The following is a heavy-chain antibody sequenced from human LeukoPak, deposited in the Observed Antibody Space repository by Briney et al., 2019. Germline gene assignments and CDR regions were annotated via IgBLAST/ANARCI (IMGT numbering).Heavy chain of an antibody. J-gene: IGHJ6*02. V-gene: IGHV3-30*18. CDR3: AKDQLEYYYYGMDV. CDR2: ISNDGSNK. Sequence: GGSLRLSCAASGFTFSSYGMHWVRQAPGKGLEWVAVISNDGSNKYYADSVKGRFTISRDNSKNTLYLQMNSLRAEDTAVYYCAKDQLEYYYYGMDVWGQGTTVTVSS. D-gene: IGHD2-2*01. CDR1: GFTFSSYG.